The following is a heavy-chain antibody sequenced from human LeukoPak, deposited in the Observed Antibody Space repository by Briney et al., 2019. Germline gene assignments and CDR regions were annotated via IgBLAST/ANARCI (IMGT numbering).Heavy chain of an antibody. D-gene: IGHD3-10*01. J-gene: IGHJ4*02. CDR3: ARNLGGLNITMVRGPFDY. CDR2: INPNSGGT. Sequence: GASVKVSCKASGYTFTGYYLHWVRQAPGQGLEWMGWINPNSGGTNYAQKFQGRVSMTRDTPINTAYMELNGLTSDDTAVYYCARNLGGLNITMVRGPFDYWGQGTLVTVSS. V-gene: IGHV1-2*02. CDR1: GYTFTGYY.